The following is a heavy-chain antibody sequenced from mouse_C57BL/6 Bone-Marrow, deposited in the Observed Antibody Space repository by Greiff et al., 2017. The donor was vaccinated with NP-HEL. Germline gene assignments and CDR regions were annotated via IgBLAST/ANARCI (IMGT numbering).Heavy chain of an antibody. D-gene: IGHD2-3*01. Sequence: QVQLKQPGAELVRPGTSVKLSCKASGYTFTSYWMHWVKQRPGQGLEWIGVIDPSDSYTNYNQKFKGKATLTVDTSSSTAYMQLSSLTSEDSAVYYCASSGEDGYPRRWGQGTTLTVSS. CDR3: ASSGEDGYPRR. V-gene: IGHV1-59*01. J-gene: IGHJ2*01. CDR2: IDPSDSYT. CDR1: GYTFTSYW.